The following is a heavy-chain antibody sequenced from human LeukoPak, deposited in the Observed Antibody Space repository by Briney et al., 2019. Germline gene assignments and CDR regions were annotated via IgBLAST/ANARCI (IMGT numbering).Heavy chain of an antibody. CDR2: IYTSGST. J-gene: IGHJ5*02. CDR3: ARGKEYHDILTSSPTGDNWFDP. CDR1: GGSISSGSYY. D-gene: IGHD3-9*01. Sequence: SETLSLTCTVSGGSISSGSYYWSWIRQPAGEGLEWIGRIYTSGSTNYNPSLKSRVTISVDTSKNQFSLKLSSVTAADTAVYYCARGKEYHDILTSSPTGDNWFDPWGQGTLVTVSS. V-gene: IGHV4-61*02.